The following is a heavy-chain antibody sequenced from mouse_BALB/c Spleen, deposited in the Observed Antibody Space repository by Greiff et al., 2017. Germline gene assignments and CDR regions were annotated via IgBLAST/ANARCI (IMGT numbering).Heavy chain of an antibody. CDR2: IYPSDSYT. CDR3: TRGGYGSSYGYFDV. D-gene: IGHD1-1*01. Sequence: QVQLQQPGAELVRPGASVKLSCKASGYTFTSYWINWVKQRPGQGLEWIGNIYPSDSYTNYNQKFKDKATLTVDKSSSTAYMQLSSPTSEDSAVYYCTRGGYGSSYGYFDVWGAGTTVTVSS. J-gene: IGHJ1*01. V-gene: IGHV1-69*02. CDR1: GYTFTSYW.